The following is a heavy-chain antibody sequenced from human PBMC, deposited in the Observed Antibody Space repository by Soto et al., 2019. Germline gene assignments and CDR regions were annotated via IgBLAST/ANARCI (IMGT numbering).Heavy chain of an antibody. CDR3: ARWSPNSSYGGWVGY. J-gene: IGHJ4*02. D-gene: IGHD4-17*01. V-gene: IGHV4-39*01. Sequence: PSETLSLTCTVSGDSIRIADYFWGWIRQPPGKGLDWIGSIYYSGRTYYNLSLKSRVTISIDTSRSQFSPTLNSVTAADTAVYYCARWSPNSSYGGWVGYWGQGTLVTVS. CDR2: IYYSGRT. CDR1: GDSIRIADYF.